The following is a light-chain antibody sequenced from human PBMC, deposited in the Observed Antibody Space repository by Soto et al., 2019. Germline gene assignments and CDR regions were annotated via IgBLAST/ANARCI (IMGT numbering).Light chain of an antibody. Sequence: QSVLTQPPSVSGTPGQKVSISCSGSASNLGGNPVNWYQHLPGKAPKLIISAVSYRPSGVPDRFSGSKSGNTASLTISGLQAEDEADYYCFSYTDSDMWVFGGGTKLTVL. CDR3: FSYTDSDMWV. CDR1: ASNLGGNP. J-gene: IGLJ3*02. V-gene: IGLV2-11*01. CDR2: AVS.